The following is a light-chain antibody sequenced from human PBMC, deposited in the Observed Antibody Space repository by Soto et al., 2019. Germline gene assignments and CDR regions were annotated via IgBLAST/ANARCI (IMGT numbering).Light chain of an antibody. CDR1: QSLSTGY. V-gene: IGKV3-20*01. CDR2: AAS. J-gene: IGKJ2*01. CDR3: QQYDSSSYT. Sequence: EIVLTQSPGTLSLSQGDRATLSCRASQSLSTGYLAWYQQKPGQAPRLLIYAASTRATGIPDRFSGSGSGTDFTLTISRLGPEDFAVYYCQQYDSSSYTFGQGTKLEIK.